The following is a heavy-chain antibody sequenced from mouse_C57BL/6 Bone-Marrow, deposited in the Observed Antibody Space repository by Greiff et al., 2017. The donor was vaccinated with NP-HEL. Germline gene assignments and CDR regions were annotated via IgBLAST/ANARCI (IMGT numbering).Heavy chain of an antibody. J-gene: IGHJ3*01. Sequence: QVTLIVSGPGILQPSQTLSLTCSFSVFSLSTFGMGVSWIRQPSGKGLVWLAHIYWDEDKHYKPSLKSLLTFSKDTSNNQVFLQITDVDTADTATYYSARSAGGYRSWFAYWGQGTLVTVSA. CDR2: IYWDEDK. D-gene: IGHD1-1*02. V-gene: IGHV8-9*01. CDR3: ARSAGGYRSWFAY. CDR1: VFSLSTFGMG.